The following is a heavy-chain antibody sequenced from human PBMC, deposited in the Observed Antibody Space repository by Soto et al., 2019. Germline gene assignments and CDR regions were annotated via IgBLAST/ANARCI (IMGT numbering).Heavy chain of an antibody. Sequence: SVKVSCKASGGTFSSYAISWVRQAPGQGLEWMGGIIPIFGTANYAQKFQGRVTITADESTSTAYMELSSLRSEDTAVYYCARGLGYCSSTSCYPSAYYYYGMDVRGQGTTVTVSS. V-gene: IGHV1-69*13. CDR2: IIPIFGTA. CDR3: ARGLGYCSSTSCYPSAYYYYGMDV. J-gene: IGHJ6*02. CDR1: GGTFSSYA. D-gene: IGHD2-2*01.